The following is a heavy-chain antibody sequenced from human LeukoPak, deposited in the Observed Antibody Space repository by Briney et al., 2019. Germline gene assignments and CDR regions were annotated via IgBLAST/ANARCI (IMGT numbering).Heavy chain of an antibody. Sequence: SETLSLTCTVSGGSISSYYWSWIRQSPGKGLEWIGYIYYSGSTNYNPSLKSRVTISVDTSKKQFSLKLTSVTAADTAIYYCATEYCASSSCRFDYWGQGTLVTVSS. CDR3: ATEYCASSSCRFDY. CDR2: IYYSGST. J-gene: IGHJ4*02. V-gene: IGHV4-59*01. D-gene: IGHD2-2*01. CDR1: GGSISSYY.